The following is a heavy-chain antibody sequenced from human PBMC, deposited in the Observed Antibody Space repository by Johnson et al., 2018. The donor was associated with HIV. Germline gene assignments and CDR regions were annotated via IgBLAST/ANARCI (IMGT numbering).Heavy chain of an antibody. D-gene: IGHD6-6*01. Sequence: VQLVESGGGVVQPGGSLRLSCAASGFTFSSYGMHWVRQAPGKGLEWVAFIRHDGSNKYYADSVKGRFTISRDNSKNTLYLQMNSLRAEDTAVYYCAKDRRSYSSSGGAFAIWGQGTMVTVSS. V-gene: IGHV3-30*02. CDR1: GFTFSSYG. J-gene: IGHJ3*02. CDR2: IRHDGSNK. CDR3: AKDRRSYSSSGGAFAI.